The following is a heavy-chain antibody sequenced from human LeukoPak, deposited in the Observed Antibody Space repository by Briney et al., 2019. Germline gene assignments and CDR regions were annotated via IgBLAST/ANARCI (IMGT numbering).Heavy chain of an antibody. J-gene: IGHJ4*02. D-gene: IGHD4-11*01. Sequence: ASVTVSCKASGYTFTSYGISWVRQAPGQGLEWMGWIRIDNGNTKYAQKLQGRVTMTTDTSTSTAYMELRSLTSDDTAVYYCARDWGYSVDYWGQGTLVTVSS. CDR1: GYTFTSYG. CDR3: ARDWGYSVDY. CDR2: IRIDNGNT. V-gene: IGHV1-18*01.